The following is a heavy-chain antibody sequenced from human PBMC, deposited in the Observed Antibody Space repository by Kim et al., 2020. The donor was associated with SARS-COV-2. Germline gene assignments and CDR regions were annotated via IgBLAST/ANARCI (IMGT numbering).Heavy chain of an antibody. Sequence: GESLKISCKGSGYSFTSYWIGWVRQMPGKGLEWMGIIYPGDSDTRYSPSFQGQVTISADKSISTAYLQWSSLKASDTAMYYCARQDTYYYDSSGYLQPFDYWGQGTLVTVSS. CDR2: IYPGDSDT. CDR3: ARQDTYYYDSSGYLQPFDY. J-gene: IGHJ4*02. V-gene: IGHV5-51*01. D-gene: IGHD3-22*01. CDR1: GYSFTSYW.